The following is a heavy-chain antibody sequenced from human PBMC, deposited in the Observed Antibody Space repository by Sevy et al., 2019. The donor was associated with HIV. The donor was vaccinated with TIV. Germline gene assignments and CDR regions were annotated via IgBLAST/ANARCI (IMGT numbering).Heavy chain of an antibody. J-gene: IGHJ3*02. CDR1: GFTFDDYA. CDR2: ISWNSGSI. D-gene: IGHD6-19*01. Sequence: GGSLRLSCAASGFTFDDYAMHWVRQAPGKGLEWVSGISWNSGSIGYADSVKGRFTISRDNGKNSLYLQMNSLRAEDTALYYCAKDTPSSGWFTGAFDIWGQGTMVTVSS. CDR3: AKDTPSSGWFTGAFDI. V-gene: IGHV3-9*01.